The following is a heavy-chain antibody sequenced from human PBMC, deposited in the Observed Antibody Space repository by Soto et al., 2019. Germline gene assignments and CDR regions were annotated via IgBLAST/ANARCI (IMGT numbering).Heavy chain of an antibody. V-gene: IGHV1-8*01. Sequence: ASVKVSCKASGYTFTSYDINWVRQATGQGLEWMGWMNPNSGKTGYAQKFQGRVTMTRNTSISTAYMELSSLRSEDTAVYYCARGSDYYHSSGFLGIPWGQGTLLTVSS. J-gene: IGHJ5*02. CDR2: MNPNSGKT. CDR3: ARGSDYYHSSGFLGIP. D-gene: IGHD3-22*01. CDR1: GYTFTSYD.